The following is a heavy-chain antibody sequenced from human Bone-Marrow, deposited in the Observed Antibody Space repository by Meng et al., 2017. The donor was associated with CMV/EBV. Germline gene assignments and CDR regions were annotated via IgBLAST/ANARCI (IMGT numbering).Heavy chain of an antibody. CDR1: GFTFSSYG. V-gene: IGHV3-30*02. D-gene: IGHD3-3*01. CDR2: IRYDGSNK. Sequence: GESLKISCAASGFTFSSYGMHWVRQAPGKGLEWVAFIRYDGSNKYYADSVKGRFTISRDNSKNTLYLQMNSLRAEDTAVYYCARDGLEQISSPEITIFGVVSERWGQGTRVTVYS. J-gene: IGHJ4*02. CDR3: ARDGLEQISSPEITIFGVVSER.